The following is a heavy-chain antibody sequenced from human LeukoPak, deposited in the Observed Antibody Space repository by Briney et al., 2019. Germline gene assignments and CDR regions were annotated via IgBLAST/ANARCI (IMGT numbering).Heavy chain of an antibody. CDR3: ARHLLAFDSSGWYYFDY. V-gene: IGHV4-38-2*02. J-gene: IGHJ4*02. CDR1: GYSISSGYY. CDR2: IYHSGST. D-gene: IGHD6-19*01. Sequence: SETLSLTCTVSGYSISSGYYWGWIRQPSGKGLEWIGSIYHSGSTYYNPSLKSRVTISVDTSKNQFSLKLSSVTAADTAVYYCARHLLAFDSSGWYYFDYWGQGTLVTVSS.